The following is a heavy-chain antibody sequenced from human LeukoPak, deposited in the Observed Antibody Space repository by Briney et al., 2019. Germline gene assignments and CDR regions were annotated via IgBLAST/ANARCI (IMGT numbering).Heavy chain of an antibody. J-gene: IGHJ4*02. V-gene: IGHV3-48*02. Sequence: GGSLRLSCAASGFTFSSYSMTWVRQAPGKGLEWVSYISSSSSTIYYAGSVKGRFTISRDNAKNSLYLQMNSLRDEDTAVYYCARDSLYYYGSGSYSYWGQGTLVTVSS. CDR2: ISSSSSTI. D-gene: IGHD3-10*01. CDR3: ARDSLYYYGSGSYSY. CDR1: GFTFSSYS.